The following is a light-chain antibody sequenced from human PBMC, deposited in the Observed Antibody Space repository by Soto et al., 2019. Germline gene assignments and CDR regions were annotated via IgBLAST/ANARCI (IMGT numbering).Light chain of an antibody. CDR2: DVS. J-gene: IGLJ1*01. CDR1: SSDVGGYNY. Sequence: QSVLTQPASVSGSPGQSITISCTGTSSDVGGYNYVSWYQQHPGKAPKLMIYDVSNRRSGVSNRFSGSKSGNTASLTISGLQAEDEADYYCSSYTSSSTLDVFGTGTKLTVL. CDR3: SSYTSSSTLDV. V-gene: IGLV2-14*01.